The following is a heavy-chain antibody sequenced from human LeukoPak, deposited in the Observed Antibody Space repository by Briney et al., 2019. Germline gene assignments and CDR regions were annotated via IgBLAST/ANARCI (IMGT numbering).Heavy chain of an antibody. CDR3: VRGYFQF. J-gene: IGHJ1*01. V-gene: IGHV3-33*01. CDR2: IWYDGSDK. CDR1: GFIFSSFG. Sequence: PGGSLRLSCAASGFIFSSFGMHWVRQAPGKGLEWVAVIWYDGSDKYYTDSVKGRFTISRDNSKNMVYLQMNSLRAEDTAVYYCVRGYFQFWGQGTLVTVSS.